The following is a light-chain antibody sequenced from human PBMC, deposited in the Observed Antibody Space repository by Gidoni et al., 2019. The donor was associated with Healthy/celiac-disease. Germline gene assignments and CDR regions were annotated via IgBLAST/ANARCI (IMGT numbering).Light chain of an antibody. CDR2: QDS. CDR3: QAWDSSTSVV. Sequence: SYELTQPPSVSVSPGQPASITCSGDKLGDKYACWYQQKPGQSPVLVIYQDSKRPSGIPERFSGSNSGNTATLTISGTQAMDEADYYCQAWDSSTSVVFGGGTKLXVX. J-gene: IGLJ2*01. V-gene: IGLV3-1*01. CDR1: KLGDKY.